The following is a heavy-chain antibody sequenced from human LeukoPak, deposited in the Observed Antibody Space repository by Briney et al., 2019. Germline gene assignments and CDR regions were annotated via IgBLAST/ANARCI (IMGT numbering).Heavy chain of an antibody. J-gene: IGHJ4*02. Sequence: ASVKVSCKVSGYTLTELSMHWVRQAPGKGLEWMGGFDPGGGETIYAQKFQGRVTMTEDTSTDTAYMELSSLRSEDTAVYYCATAPPYYDFWSGASRGIHFDYWGQGTLVTVSS. CDR3: ATAPPYYDFWSGASRGIHFDY. CDR2: FDPGGGET. CDR1: GYTLTELS. D-gene: IGHD3-3*01. V-gene: IGHV1-24*01.